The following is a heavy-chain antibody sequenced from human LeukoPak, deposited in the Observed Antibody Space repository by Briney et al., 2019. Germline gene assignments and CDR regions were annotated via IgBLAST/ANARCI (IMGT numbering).Heavy chain of an antibody. V-gene: IGHV3-21*04. CDR2: IISSSSYI. J-gene: IGHJ4*02. Sequence: GGSLRLSCAASGFTFSSYSMNCVRQAPGKGLEWVSSIISSSSYIYYADSVKGRFTISRDNAKNSLYLQMNSLRAEDTAVYYCAKVGYYDSSGYLVYFDYWGQGTLVTVSS. D-gene: IGHD3-22*01. CDR1: GFTFSSYS. CDR3: AKVGYYDSSGYLVYFDY.